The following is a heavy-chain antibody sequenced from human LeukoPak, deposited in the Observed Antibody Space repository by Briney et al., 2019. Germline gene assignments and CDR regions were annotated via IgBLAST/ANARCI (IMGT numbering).Heavy chain of an antibody. J-gene: IGHJ6*02. D-gene: IGHD4-17*01. V-gene: IGHV1-24*01. CDR1: GYTLTELS. CDR2: FDPEDGET. Sequence: ASVKVSCKVSGYTLTELSMHWVRQAPGKGLEWMGGFDPEDGETIYAQKFQGRVTMTEDTSTDTAYMELSSLRSEDTAVYYCATDATTVTHYYYYGMDVWGQGTTVTVSS. CDR3: ATDATTVTHYYYYGMDV.